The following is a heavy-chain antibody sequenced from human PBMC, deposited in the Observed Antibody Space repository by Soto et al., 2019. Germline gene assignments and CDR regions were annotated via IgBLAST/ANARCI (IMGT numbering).Heavy chain of an antibody. CDR1: GFTFSNYA. CDR2: INIVGGAT. V-gene: IGHV3-23*01. J-gene: IGHJ4*02. Sequence: PGGSLRLSCAASGFTFSNYAMSWVRQAPGKALEWVSSINIVGGATNYADSVRGRFTMSRDDSRNTVFLQMNSLRAEDTAVYYCTKNYYFDSWGQGTLVTVS. CDR3: TKNYYFDS.